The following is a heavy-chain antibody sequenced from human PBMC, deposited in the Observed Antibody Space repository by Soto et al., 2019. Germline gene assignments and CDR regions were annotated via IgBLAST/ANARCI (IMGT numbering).Heavy chain of an antibody. J-gene: IGHJ3*02. D-gene: IGHD2-21*01. CDR1: GFTFSNAW. V-gene: IGHV3-15*01. CDR3: TTTAGDVDAFDI. CDR2: IKSKTDGGTT. Sequence: GGSLRLSCAASGFTFSNAWMSWVRQAPGKGLEWVGRIKSKTDGGTTDYAAPVEGRFTISRDDSKNTLYLQMNSLKTEDTAVYYCTTTAGDVDAFDIWGQGTMVTVSS.